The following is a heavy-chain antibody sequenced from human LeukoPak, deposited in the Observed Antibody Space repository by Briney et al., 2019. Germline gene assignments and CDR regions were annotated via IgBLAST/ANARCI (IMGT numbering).Heavy chain of an antibody. CDR3: AKDGGQHLGHYYYAMDV. J-gene: IGHJ6*02. V-gene: IGHV3-43*02. D-gene: IGHD6-13*01. CDR1: GFTFYDYA. CDR2: ISGDDGRT. Sequence: GGALRLSCAASGFTFYDYAMHWVRQVPGKDLEWVGQISGDDGRTYYTDSVKGRFTISRDNSNTSLFLQMNSLRTEDSALYYCAKDGGQHLGHYYYAMDVWGQGTTVTVSS.